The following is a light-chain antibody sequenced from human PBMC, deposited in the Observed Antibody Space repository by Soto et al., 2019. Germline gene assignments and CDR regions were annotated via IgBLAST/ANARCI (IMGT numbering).Light chain of an antibody. CDR2: DAS. V-gene: IGKV1-5*01. Sequence: DFQMTQSPPTLSASVGDRVTLTCRASQGIGGWLAWYQQRPGKAPKLLIYDASTLASGVPSRFTGSGSGTHFTLTIDNLQPDDAATYYCQQHNDYATFGQGT. J-gene: IGKJ2*01. CDR1: QGIGGW. CDR3: QQHNDYAT.